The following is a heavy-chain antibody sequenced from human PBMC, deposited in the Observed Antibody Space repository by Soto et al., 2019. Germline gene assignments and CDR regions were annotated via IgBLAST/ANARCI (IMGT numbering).Heavy chain of an antibody. Sequence: QLQLQESGAGLVKPSQTLSLTCAVSGGSIISGDHSWTWFRQTPGKGLEWIGHIYHTGSAYYTPSLGTLVIISVDKSNNLFPLNLGAVTAAATALYYCARRVVSGIYISTWFDPWGQGILVTVSS. J-gene: IGHJ5*02. CDR2: IYHTGSA. CDR3: ARRVVSGIYISTWFDP. V-gene: IGHV4-30-2*01. D-gene: IGHD3-16*01. CDR1: GGSIISGDHS.